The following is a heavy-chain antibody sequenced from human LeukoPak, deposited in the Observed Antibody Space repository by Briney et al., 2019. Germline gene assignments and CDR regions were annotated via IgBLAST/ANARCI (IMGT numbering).Heavy chain of an antibody. CDR3: ARGRVSAFDI. CDR2: TYYRSKWYT. V-gene: IGHV6-1*01. CDR1: GDSVSSNSVA. Sequence: SQTLSLTCAISGDSVSSNSVAWNWIRQSPSRGPEWLGRTYYRSKWYTDYADSVKSRITISPDTSKNQFSLQLNSMTPEDTAIYYCARGRVSAFDIWGQGTMVTVSS. D-gene: IGHD2-8*01. J-gene: IGHJ3*02.